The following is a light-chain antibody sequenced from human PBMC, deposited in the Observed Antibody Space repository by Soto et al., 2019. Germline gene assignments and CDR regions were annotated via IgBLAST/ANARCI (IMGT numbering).Light chain of an antibody. Sequence: EIVMTQSPATLSVSPGDGATLSCRASQSVTSNLAWYQQKPGQAPRLLIYGASTRATGIPARFSGSGSGTEFTLTISSLQSEDFAVYFCQQRSNWTFGQGTKVDIK. CDR3: QQRSNWT. J-gene: IGKJ1*01. CDR1: QSVTSN. CDR2: GAS. V-gene: IGKV3-15*01.